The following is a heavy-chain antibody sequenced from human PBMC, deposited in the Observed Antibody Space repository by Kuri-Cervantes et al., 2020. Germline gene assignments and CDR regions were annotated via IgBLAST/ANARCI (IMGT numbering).Heavy chain of an antibody. CDR1: GFTFTTYW. CDR3: ARAELIGELYES. Sequence: GESLKISCAATGFTFTTYWMTWVRQPPGKGLEWVANINQDGSQKKYLDSVRGRFTISRDNAKNSLYLQMNSLRAEDTALYYCARAELIGELYESWGQGTLVTVSS. V-gene: IGHV3-7*04. D-gene: IGHD3-10*01. CDR2: INQDGSQK. J-gene: IGHJ5*02.